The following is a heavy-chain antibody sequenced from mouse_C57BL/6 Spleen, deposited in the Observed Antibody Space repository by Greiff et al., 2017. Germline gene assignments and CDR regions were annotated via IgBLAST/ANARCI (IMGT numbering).Heavy chain of an antibody. CDR2: IRSKSNNYAT. CDR3: VGGDYYGTRYYYAMDY. D-gene: IGHD1-1*01. CDR1: GFSFNTYA. V-gene: IGHV10-1*01. J-gene: IGHJ4*01. Sequence: EVQLMESGGGLVQPKGSLKLSCAASGFSFNTYAMNWVRQAPGKGLEWVARIRSKSNNYATYYADSVKDRFTISRDDSESMLYLQMNNLKTEDTAVYYGVGGDYYGTRYYYAMDYWGQGTSVTVSS.